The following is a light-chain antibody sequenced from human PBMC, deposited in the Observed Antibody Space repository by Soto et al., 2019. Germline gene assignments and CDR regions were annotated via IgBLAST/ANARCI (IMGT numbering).Light chain of an antibody. CDR1: QSFSSTY. CDR2: GAS. V-gene: IGKV3-20*01. Sequence: EIVLTQSPGTLSLSPGERATLSCRASQSFSSTYLAWYQQKPGQAPRLLVYGASSRATGIPDRFSGFGSGTDFTLTISRLEPEDFAVYFCPQYGSSPITFGQGTRLEIK. CDR3: PQYGSSPIT. J-gene: IGKJ5*01.